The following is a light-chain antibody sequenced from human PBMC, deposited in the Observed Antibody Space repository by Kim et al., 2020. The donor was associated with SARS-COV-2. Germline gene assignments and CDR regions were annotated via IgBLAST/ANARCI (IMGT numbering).Light chain of an antibody. V-gene: IGKV1-33*01. Sequence: ASVGDAVTITCQASQDVTNYLNWFQQEPGKAPQLLIYDASTLETGVPSRFSGSESGTEFTFTISSLQPEDVATYYCQHYDDLPLTFGGGAEVDIK. J-gene: IGKJ4*01. CDR3: QHYDDLPLT. CDR2: DAS. CDR1: QDVTNY.